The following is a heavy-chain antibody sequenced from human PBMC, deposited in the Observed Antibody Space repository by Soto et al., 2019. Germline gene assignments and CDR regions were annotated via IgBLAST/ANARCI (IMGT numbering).Heavy chain of an antibody. CDR2: IIPIFGTA. CDR3: ARDRRGYCSGGSCSVRLRYYYYGMDV. Sequence: QVQLVQSGAEVKKPGSSVKVSCKASGGTFSSYAISWVRQTPGQGLEWMGGIIPIFGTANYAQKFQGRVTLTADKSTSTAYMELSSLRSEDTAVYYCARDRRGYCSGGSCSVRLRYYYYGMDVWGQGTTVTVSS. D-gene: IGHD2-15*01. CDR1: GGTFSSYA. J-gene: IGHJ6*02. V-gene: IGHV1-69*06.